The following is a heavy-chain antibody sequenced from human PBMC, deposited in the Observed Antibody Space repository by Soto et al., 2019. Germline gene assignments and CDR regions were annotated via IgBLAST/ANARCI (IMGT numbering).Heavy chain of an antibody. CDR1: GFTFSSYW. V-gene: IGHV3-7*03. Sequence: VGSLRLSCAASGFTFSSYWMTWVRQARGKGLEWVANIIKDGSEKSYVDSVKGRFTISRDNAKNSLYLEMNSLRVEDTAVYYCARDWGGLGYWGQGTLVTVSS. CDR3: ARDWGGLGY. J-gene: IGHJ4*02. CDR2: IIKDGSEK. D-gene: IGHD3-10*01.